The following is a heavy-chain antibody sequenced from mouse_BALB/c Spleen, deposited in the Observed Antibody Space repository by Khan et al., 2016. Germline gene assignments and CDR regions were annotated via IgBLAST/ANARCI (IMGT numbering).Heavy chain of an antibody. CDR2: INPGSGGT. D-gene: IGHD4-1*01. CDR1: GYAFTNYL. Sequence: QIQLVQSGAELVRPGTSVKVSCKASGYAFTNYLIEWVKQRPGQGLEWIGVINPGSGGTNYNEKFKGKATLTADKSFSTAYMQLSSLTSDDSADYFCARNRNWFFAYWGQGTLVTVSA. J-gene: IGHJ3*01. V-gene: IGHV1-54*03. CDR3: ARNRNWFFAY.